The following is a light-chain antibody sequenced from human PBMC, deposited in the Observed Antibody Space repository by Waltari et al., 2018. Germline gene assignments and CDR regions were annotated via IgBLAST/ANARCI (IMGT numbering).Light chain of an antibody. CDR1: QSFSSN. V-gene: IGKV3-15*01. CDR3: QQYNNWPPWT. J-gene: IGKJ1*01. Sequence: EIGITQSPATLSVSPGERPSLSCRASQSFSSNLAWYQQKPGQATRLLIYGASTRATGSPARFSGRWSGTEFTLTISSMQSEDFAVYYCQQYNNWPPWTFGQGTKVEIK. CDR2: GAS.